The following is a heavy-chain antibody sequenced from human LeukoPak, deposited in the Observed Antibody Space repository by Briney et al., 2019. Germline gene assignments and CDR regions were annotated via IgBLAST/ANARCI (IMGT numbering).Heavy chain of an antibody. Sequence: SSETLSLTCAVYGGSFSGYYWSWIRQPPGKGLEWIGEINHSGSTNYNPSLKSRVTISVDTSKNQFSLKLSSVTAADTAVYYCARANYYDSSGYRSPYGMDVWGQGTTVTVSS. V-gene: IGHV4-34*01. D-gene: IGHD3-22*01. J-gene: IGHJ6*02. CDR3: ARANYYDSSGYRSPYGMDV. CDR2: INHSGST. CDR1: GGSFSGYY.